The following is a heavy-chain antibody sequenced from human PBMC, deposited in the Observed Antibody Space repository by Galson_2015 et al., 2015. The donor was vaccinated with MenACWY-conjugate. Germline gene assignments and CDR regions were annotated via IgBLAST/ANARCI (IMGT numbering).Heavy chain of an antibody. J-gene: IGHJ4*02. Sequence: SLRLSCAASGFTFSNAWMTWVRQAPGKGLEWVGRIKSKTHSGTPDYAAPVNGRFTISRDDSRNTVYLDMNGLKAEDTGLYYCTTDYFGQYFFDSWGQGTPVTVSS. CDR1: GFTFSNAW. CDR2: IKSKTHSGTP. D-gene: IGHD2/OR15-2a*01. CDR3: TTDYFGQYFFDS. V-gene: IGHV3-15*01.